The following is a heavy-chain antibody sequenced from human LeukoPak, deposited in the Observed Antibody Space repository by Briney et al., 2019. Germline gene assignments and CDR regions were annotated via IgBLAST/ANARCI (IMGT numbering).Heavy chain of an antibody. CDR1: GASISSDY. D-gene: IGHD3-3*01. J-gene: IGHJ4*02. CDR3: ARRVDFWSGSYPSSHLDY. Sequence: PSETLSLTCTVSGASISSDYWSWIRQPPGKGLEWIGYIQNSGNTIYNPFLKSRVTISIDTSKSQFSLRLNSMTAADTAVYYCARRVDFWSGSYPSSHLDYWGQGTLVTVSS. CDR2: IQNSGNT. V-gene: IGHV4-4*08.